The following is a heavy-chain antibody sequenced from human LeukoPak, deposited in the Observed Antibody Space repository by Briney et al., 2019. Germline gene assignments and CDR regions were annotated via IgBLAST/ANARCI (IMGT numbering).Heavy chain of an antibody. Sequence: PSQTLSRTCTVSAGAIRSVGYYWSWIRQHPGRGLEWVGYIYYIGSNYYNPSLKSSVTISVDTSKNQFSLKLTSVTAADTAAYYCARGIAAAGTRYYFDYWDQGPLTPVSS. CDR2: IYYIGSN. CDR3: ARGIAAAGTRYYFDY. V-gene: IGHV4-31*03. D-gene: IGHD6-13*01. J-gene: IGHJ4*02. CDR1: AGAIRSVGYY.